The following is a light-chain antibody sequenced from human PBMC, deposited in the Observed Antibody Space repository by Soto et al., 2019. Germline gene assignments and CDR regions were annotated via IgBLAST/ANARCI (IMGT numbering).Light chain of an antibody. J-gene: IGKJ2*01. CDR3: HQYDNAPQT. Sequence: EIVLMQSPGTLSLSPGERATLSCRSSQTLRRTYIAWYQQKPGQAPRVLIYGASKRATGIPDRFSGSGSGTDFSLTIRRMATEAFAVYYCHQYDNAPQTYGQGTKVDIK. V-gene: IGKV3-20*01. CDR2: GAS. CDR1: QTLRRTY.